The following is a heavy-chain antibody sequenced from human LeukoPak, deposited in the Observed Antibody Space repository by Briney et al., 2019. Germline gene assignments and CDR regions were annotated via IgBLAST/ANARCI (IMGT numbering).Heavy chain of an antibody. CDR3: AEAFPGLRVWGSYPDAFDI. V-gene: IGHV3-23*01. J-gene: IGHJ3*02. D-gene: IGHD3-16*02. CDR2: ISGSGGST. Sequence: PGGSLRLSRAASGFTFSSYAMSWVRQAPGKGLEWVSAISGSGGSTYYADSVKGRFTISRDNSKNTLYLQMNSLRAEDTAVYYCAEAFPGLRVWGSYPDAFDIWGQGTMVTVSS. CDR1: GFTFSSYA.